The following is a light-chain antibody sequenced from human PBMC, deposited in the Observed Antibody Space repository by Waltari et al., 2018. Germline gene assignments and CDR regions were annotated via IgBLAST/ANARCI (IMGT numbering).Light chain of an antibody. CDR2: DAS. Sequence: EIVFTQSLGTLSLSPGERAPVSCRASQSISKYLAWYRLKPGQAPRLLIYDASKRATGIPDRFSASGSGTDFSLTISRLEPEDFAVYYCQHYVRLPVTFGQGTKVEIK. CDR1: QSISKY. V-gene: IGKV3-20*01. CDR3: QHYVRLPVT. J-gene: IGKJ1*01.